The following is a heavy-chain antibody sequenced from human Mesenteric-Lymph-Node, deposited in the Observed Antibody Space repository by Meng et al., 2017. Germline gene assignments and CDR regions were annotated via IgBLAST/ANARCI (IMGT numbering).Heavy chain of an antibody. CDR2: TYYRSKWYH. V-gene: IGHV6-1*01. Sequence: QVKLKQSGPGLVKPSQTLSLTCAISGDIVSSNSAAWHWIRQSPSRGLEWLGRTYYRSKWYHEYAVSVKSRITISPDTPKNQFSLQLNSMTPEDTAVYYCARGINGGCGDWGQGTLVTVSS. J-gene: IGHJ4*02. CDR3: ARGINGGCGD. CDR1: GDIVSSNSAA. D-gene: IGHD4-23*01.